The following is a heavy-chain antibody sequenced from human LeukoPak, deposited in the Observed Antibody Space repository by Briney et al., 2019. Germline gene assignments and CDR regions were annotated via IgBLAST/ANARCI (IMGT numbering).Heavy chain of an antibody. CDR3: ARQGLLRYSSSWYEVRLLRYFDY. D-gene: IGHD6-13*01. CDR1: GGSFSGYY. J-gene: IGHJ4*02. Sequence: PSVTLSLTCAVYGGSFSGYYWSWIRQPPGKGLEWIGEINHSGSTNYNPSLKSRVTISVDTSKNQFSLKLSSVTAADTAVYYCARQGLLRYSSSWYEVRLLRYFDYWGQGTLVTVSS. CDR2: INHSGST. V-gene: IGHV4-34*01.